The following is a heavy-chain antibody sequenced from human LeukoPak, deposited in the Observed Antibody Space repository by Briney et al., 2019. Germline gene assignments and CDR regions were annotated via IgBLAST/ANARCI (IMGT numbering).Heavy chain of an antibody. Sequence: TGGSLRLSCAASGLTFSNHAMGWVRQAPGKGLEWISEISGSGGSTYYADSVKGRFTISRDNSKNTLYLLMNSLRAEDTAVYYCTRELFDFDYWGQGTLVTVSS. J-gene: IGHJ4*02. CDR2: ISGSGGST. D-gene: IGHD3-10*01. V-gene: IGHV3-23*01. CDR1: GLTFSNHA. CDR3: TRELFDFDY.